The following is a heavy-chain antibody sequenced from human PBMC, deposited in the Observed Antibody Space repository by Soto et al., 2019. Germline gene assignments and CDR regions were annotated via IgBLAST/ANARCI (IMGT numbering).Heavy chain of an antibody. CDR3: ARGGAFGYDNIGYYLY. CDR2: FNSQSGGT. Sequence: ASVTVSCKTSGYTFRAYYMLWVRQAPGPGLGCMGWFNSQSGGTLYAQTFQARVTQTRDTSISTAYMDLSSLRSHDAAVDHCARGGAFGYDNIGYYLYCGQGTLVTVSS. J-gene: IGHJ4*02. V-gene: IGHV1-2*02. CDR1: GYTFRAYY. D-gene: IGHD3-22*01.